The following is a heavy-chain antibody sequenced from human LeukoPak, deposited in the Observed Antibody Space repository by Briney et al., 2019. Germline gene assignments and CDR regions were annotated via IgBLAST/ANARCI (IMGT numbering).Heavy chain of an antibody. J-gene: IGHJ4*02. CDR1: GFTFSSYA. V-gene: IGHV3-30*04. Sequence: GGSLRLSCAASGFTFSSYAMHWVRQAPGKGLEWVAVISYDGSNKYYADSVKGRFTISRDNSKSTLYLQMNSLRAEDTAVYYCARDAEDYWGQGTLVTVSS. CDR2: ISYDGSNK. CDR3: ARDAEDY.